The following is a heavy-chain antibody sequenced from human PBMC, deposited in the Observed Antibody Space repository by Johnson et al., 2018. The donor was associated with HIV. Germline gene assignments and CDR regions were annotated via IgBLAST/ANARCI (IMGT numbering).Heavy chain of an antibody. CDR2: IYSGGST. Sequence: VQLVESGGGLIQPGGSLRLSCAASGFTVSRNYMNWVRQAPGKGLEWVSVIYSGGSTYYADSVKGRFTISRDNSKSTLFLLMNSLRAEDTAVYYCARSLCGGDCFSDAFDIWGQGTMVTVSS. D-gene: IGHD2-21*02. J-gene: IGHJ3*02. V-gene: IGHV3-66*03. CDR1: GFTVSRNY. CDR3: ARSLCGGDCFSDAFDI.